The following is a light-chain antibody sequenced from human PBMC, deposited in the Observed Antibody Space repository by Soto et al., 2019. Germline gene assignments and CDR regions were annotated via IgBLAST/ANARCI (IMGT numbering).Light chain of an antibody. CDR1: QDIGND. J-gene: IGKJ3*01. CDR2: GAF. CDR3: QQRET. Sequence: ATHMTQSPSSLSASVGDRVTITCRASQDIGNDLGWYQQKPGKAPKLLISGAFRLQSGVPSRFSGSGSGTDFTLTISSLQPEDFATYYCQQRETFGPGTKVDIK. V-gene: IGKV1-6*01.